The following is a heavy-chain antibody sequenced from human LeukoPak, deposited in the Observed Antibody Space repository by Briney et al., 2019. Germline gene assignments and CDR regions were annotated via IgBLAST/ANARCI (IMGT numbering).Heavy chain of an antibody. D-gene: IGHD3-10*01. CDR2: ISYDGSNK. Sequence: PGGSLRLSCAASGFTFSSYGMHWVRQAPGKGLEWVAVISYDGSNKYYADSVKGRFTISRDNSKNTLYLQMNSLRAEDTAVYYCAKGRGYLWFGELSPNYYYMDVWGKGTTVTVSS. CDR3: AKGRGYLWFGELSPNYYYMDV. V-gene: IGHV3-30*18. J-gene: IGHJ6*03. CDR1: GFTFSSYG.